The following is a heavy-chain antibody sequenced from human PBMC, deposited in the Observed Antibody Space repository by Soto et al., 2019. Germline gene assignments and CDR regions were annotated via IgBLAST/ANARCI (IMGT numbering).Heavy chain of an antibody. CDR2: ISNDENIK. V-gene: IGHV3-33*08. CDR3: ARGLRGVLDY. J-gene: IGHJ4*02. Sequence: GGSLRLSCAASGFTFSNAWMSWVRQAPGKGLEWLTVISNDENIKQDSVRGRFAIARDNSKNTLYLHLTSLRAEDTAIYYCARGLRGVLDYWGQGTLVTVSS. D-gene: IGHD5-12*01. CDR1: GFTFSNAW.